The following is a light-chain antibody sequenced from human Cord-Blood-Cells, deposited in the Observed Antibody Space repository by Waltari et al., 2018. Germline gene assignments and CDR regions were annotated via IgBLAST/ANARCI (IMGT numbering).Light chain of an antibody. J-gene: IGLJ1*01. CDR3: SSYAGSNNYV. V-gene: IGLV2-8*01. CDR1: SSDVAGYNY. Sequence: HSALTQPPSASGSPGQSVTIPCTATSSDVAGYNYASWYQQHPGKAPKLMIYEVSTRPSGVPERFSDSKSGNTASLTVSGLQAEDEADYYCSSYAGSNNYVFGTGTKVTVL. CDR2: EVS.